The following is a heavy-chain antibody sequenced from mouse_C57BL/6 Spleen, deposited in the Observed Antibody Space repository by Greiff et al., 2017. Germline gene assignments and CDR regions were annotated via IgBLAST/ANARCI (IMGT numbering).Heavy chain of an antibody. CDR2: IRNKANGYTT. D-gene: IGHD6-1*01. Sequence: EVNLVESGGGLVQPGGSLSLSCAASGFTFTDYYMSWVRQPPGKALEWLGFIRNKANGYTTEYSASVKGRFTISRDNSQSILYLQMNALRAEDSATYYCARALPRPRRGAMDYWGQGTSVTVSS. CDR3: ARALPRPRRGAMDY. V-gene: IGHV7-3*01. J-gene: IGHJ4*01. CDR1: GFTFTDYY.